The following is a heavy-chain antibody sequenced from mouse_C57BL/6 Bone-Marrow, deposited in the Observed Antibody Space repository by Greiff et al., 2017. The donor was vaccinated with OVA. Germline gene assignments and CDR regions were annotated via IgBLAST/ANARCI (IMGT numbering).Heavy chain of an antibody. Sequence: VQLQQSGAELMKPGASVKLSCKSTGYTFTGYWIEWVKQRPGHGLEWIGEILPGSGSTNYNEKFKGKATFTADTSSNTAYMQLSSLTTEDSAIYYCARCWITTVVADYFDYWGQGTTLTVSS. CDR1: GYTFTGYW. CDR2: ILPGSGST. D-gene: IGHD1-1*01. CDR3: ARCWITTVVADYFDY. J-gene: IGHJ2*01. V-gene: IGHV1-9*01.